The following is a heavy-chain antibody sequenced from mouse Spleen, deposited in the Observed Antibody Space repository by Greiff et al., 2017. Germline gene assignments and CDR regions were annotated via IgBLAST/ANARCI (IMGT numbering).Heavy chain of an antibody. J-gene: IGHJ3*01. D-gene: IGHD2-1*01. CDR3: ARKAHGNYWFAY. CDR1: GFSLTSYG. Sequence: VQGVESGPGLVQPSQSLSITCTVSGFSLTSYGVHWVRQSPGKGLEWLGVIWSGGSTDYNAAFISRLSISKDNSKSQVFFKMNSLQAYDTAIYYCARKAHGNYWFAYWGQGTLVTVSA. V-gene: IGHV2-2*01. CDR2: IWSGGST.